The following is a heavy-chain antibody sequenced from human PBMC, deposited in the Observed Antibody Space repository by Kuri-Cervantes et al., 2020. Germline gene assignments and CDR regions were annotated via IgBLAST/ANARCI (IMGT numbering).Heavy chain of an antibody. CDR3: ARGRSTARYYYYYYYMDV. CDR2: IYYSGST. V-gene: IGHV4-34*01. Sequence: GSLRLSCAVYGGSFSGYYWGWIRQPPGKGLEWIGSIYYSGSTYYNPSLKSRVTISVDTSKNQFSLKLSSVTAADTAVYYCARGRSTARYYYYYYYMDVWGKGTTVTVSS. D-gene: IGHD2-2*01. CDR1: GGSFSGYY. J-gene: IGHJ6*03.